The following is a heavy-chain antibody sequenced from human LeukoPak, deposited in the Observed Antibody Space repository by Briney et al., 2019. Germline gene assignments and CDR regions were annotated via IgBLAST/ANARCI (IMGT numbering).Heavy chain of an antibody. CDR2: FYNSGSS. Sequence: SETLSLTCTVSGGSISDYYRGWIRQPPGKGLEWIGYFYNSGSSTYNPSFKSRVTISVDTSKEQFSLKVNSVTAADTAVYYCTRGAGWLIDYWGQGILVTVSS. J-gene: IGHJ4*02. D-gene: IGHD3-16*01. CDR3: TRGAGWLIDY. CDR1: GGSISDYY. V-gene: IGHV4-59*01.